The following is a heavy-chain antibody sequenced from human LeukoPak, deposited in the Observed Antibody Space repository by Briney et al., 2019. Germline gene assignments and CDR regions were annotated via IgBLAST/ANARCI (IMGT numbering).Heavy chain of an antibody. CDR2: IYYSGST. J-gene: IGHJ5*02. V-gene: IGHV4-59*01. CDR1: GGSISSYY. CDR3: ARSAGNSGSYYVGWFDP. D-gene: IGHD1-26*01. Sequence: PSETLSLTCTVSGGSISSYYWIWIRQPPGKGLEWIGYIYYSGSTNYNPSLKSRVTISVDTSKNQFSLKLSSVTAADTAVYYCARSAGNSGSYYVGWFDPWGQGTLVPVSS.